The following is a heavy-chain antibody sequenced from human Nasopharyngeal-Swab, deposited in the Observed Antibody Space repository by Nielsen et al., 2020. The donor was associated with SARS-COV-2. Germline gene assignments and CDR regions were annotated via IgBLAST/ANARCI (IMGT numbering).Heavy chain of an antibody. Sequence: GSLKISCAASGFTFSSYSMNWVRQAPGKGLEWVSSISSSSSYIYYADSVKGRFTISRDNAKNTLYLQMNSLRAEDTAVYYCARVPRGYYDSSGYYYEDEYFQHWGQGTLVTVSS. D-gene: IGHD3-22*01. CDR2: ISSSSSYI. CDR3: ARVPRGYYDSSGYYYEDEYFQH. J-gene: IGHJ1*01. V-gene: IGHV3-21*01. CDR1: GFTFSSYS.